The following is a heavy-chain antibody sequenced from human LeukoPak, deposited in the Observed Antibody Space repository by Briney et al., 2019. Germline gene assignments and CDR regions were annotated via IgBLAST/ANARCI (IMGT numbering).Heavy chain of an antibody. CDR2: IRYDGSNK. D-gene: IGHD1-1*01. CDR3: AKDPDWNAWLGHYMDV. Sequence: GGSLRLSCAASGFTFSGYGMHWVRQAPGKWLEWVAFIRYDGSNKYYADSVKGRFTISRDNSKNTLYLQMNSLRAEDTAVYYCAKDPDWNAWLGHYMDVWGKGTTVTVSS. CDR1: GFTFSGYG. J-gene: IGHJ6*03. V-gene: IGHV3-30*02.